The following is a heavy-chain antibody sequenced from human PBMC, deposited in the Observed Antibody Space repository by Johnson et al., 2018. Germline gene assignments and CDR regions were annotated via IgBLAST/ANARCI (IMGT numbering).Heavy chain of an antibody. CDR1: GFTFSSYA. CDR3: ARGGYYDSSGYYGVAFDI. Sequence: QVQLVQSGGGVVQPGMSLRLSCAASGFTFSSYAMHWVRQAPGKGLEWVAVISYDGSNKYYADSVKGRFTISRDNSKNTLYLQMNSLGAEDTALYYCARGGYYDSSGYYGVAFDIWGQGTMVTVSS. CDR2: ISYDGSNK. V-gene: IGHV3-30-3*01. D-gene: IGHD3-22*01. J-gene: IGHJ3*02.